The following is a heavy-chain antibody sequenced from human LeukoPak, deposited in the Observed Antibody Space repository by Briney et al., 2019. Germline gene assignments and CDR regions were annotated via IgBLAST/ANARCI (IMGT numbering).Heavy chain of an antibody. D-gene: IGHD3-10*01. J-gene: IGHJ4*02. CDR3: AREPWNYYGSGSYFDY. CDR2: ISSSSSYI. V-gene: IGHV3-21*01. CDR1: GFTFSSYS. Sequence: GGSLRLSCAASGFTFSSYSMNWVRQAPGKGLEWVSSISSSSSYIYYADSVKGRFTISRDNAKNSLYQQMNSPRAEDTAVYYCAREPWNYYGSGSYFDYWGQGTLVTVSS.